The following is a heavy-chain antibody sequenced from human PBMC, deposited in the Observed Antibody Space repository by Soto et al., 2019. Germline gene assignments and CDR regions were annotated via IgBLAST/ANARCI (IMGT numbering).Heavy chain of an antibody. Sequence: ASVKVSCKGSGYTFTSYGISWVRQAPGQGLEWMGWISAYNGNTNYAQKLQGRVTMTTDTSTSAAYMELRSLRSDDTAVYYCAREGSHADAFDIWGQGTMVTVSS. V-gene: IGHV1-18*01. D-gene: IGHD1-26*01. CDR2: ISAYNGNT. CDR1: GYTFTSYG. CDR3: AREGSHADAFDI. J-gene: IGHJ3*02.